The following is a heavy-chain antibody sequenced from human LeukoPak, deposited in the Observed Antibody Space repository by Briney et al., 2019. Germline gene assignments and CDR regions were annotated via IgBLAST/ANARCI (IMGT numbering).Heavy chain of an antibody. Sequence: GGSLRLSCAAPGFTFSSYSMNWVRQAPGKGLEWVSSISSSSSYIYYADSVKGRFTISRDNAKNSLYLQMNSLRAEDTAVYYCARVTAAGNYYYYYMDVWGKGTTVTVSS. CDR3: ARVTAAGNYYYYYMDV. V-gene: IGHV3-21*01. J-gene: IGHJ6*03. CDR1: GFTFSSYS. CDR2: ISSSSSYI. D-gene: IGHD6-13*01.